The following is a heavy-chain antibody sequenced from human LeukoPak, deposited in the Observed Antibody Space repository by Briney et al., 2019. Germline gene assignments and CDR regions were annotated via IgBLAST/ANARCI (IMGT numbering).Heavy chain of an antibody. CDR3: ASGAEYSSADY. D-gene: IGHD6-19*01. V-gene: IGHV4-59*01. CDR2: IYYSGRT. CDR1: GGSISGYY. J-gene: IGHJ4*02. Sequence: SETLSLTCSVSGGSISGYYWSWIRQPPGQGLEWIGYIYYSGRTNYSPSLKSRVTISVDTSKNQFSLKLSSVTAADTAVYYCASGAEYSSADYWGQGTLVTVSS.